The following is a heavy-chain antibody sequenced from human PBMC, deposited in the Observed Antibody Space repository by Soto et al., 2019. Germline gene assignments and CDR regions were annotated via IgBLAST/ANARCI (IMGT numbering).Heavy chain of an antibody. D-gene: IGHD6-6*01. J-gene: IGHJ6*02. CDR3: ARRGGSSSPHYYYYYGMDV. V-gene: IGHV1-3*01. CDR1: GYTFTSYA. CDR2: INAGNGNT. Sequence: ASVKVSCKASGYTFTSYAMHWVRQAPGQRLEWMGWINAGNGNTKYSQKFQGRVTITRDTSASTAYMELSSLRSEDTAVYYCARRGGSSSPHYYYYYGMDVWGQGTTVTVSS.